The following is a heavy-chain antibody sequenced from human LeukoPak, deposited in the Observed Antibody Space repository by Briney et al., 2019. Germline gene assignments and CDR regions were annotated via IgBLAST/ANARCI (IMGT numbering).Heavy chain of an antibody. CDR3: ARSPYYDSSEDGY. V-gene: IGHV3-48*03. CDR2: ISDTPNTM. CDR1: GFTFSSYE. D-gene: IGHD3-22*01. Sequence: PGGSLRLSCVASGFTFSSYEMNWVRQAPGKGLEWVSYISDTPNTMYYADSVKGRFTISRDNAKNSLYLQMNSLRAEDTAVYYCARSPYYDSSEDGYWGQGTLVTVSS. J-gene: IGHJ4*02.